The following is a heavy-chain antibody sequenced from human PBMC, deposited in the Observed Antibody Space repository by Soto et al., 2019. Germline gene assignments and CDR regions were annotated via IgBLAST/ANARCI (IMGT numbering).Heavy chain of an antibody. CDR2: IKSKTDGGTT. CDR3: TASPTDIVATTTGFDY. V-gene: IGHV3-15*01. J-gene: IGHJ4*02. D-gene: IGHD5-12*01. CDR1: GFTFSNAW. Sequence: SLRLSCAASGFTFSNAWMSWVRQAPGKGLEWVGRIKSKTDGGTTDYAAPVKGRFTISRDDSKNTLYLQMNSLKTEDTAVYYCTASPTDIVATTTGFDYWGQGTLVTVSS.